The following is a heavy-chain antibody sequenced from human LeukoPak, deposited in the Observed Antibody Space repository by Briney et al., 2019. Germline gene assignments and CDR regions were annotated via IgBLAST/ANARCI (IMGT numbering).Heavy chain of an antibody. J-gene: IGHJ4*02. Sequence: SETLSLTCTVSGGSISSSSYYWAWIRQPPGKGLEWIGSIFYSGSTSYSPSLKSRVTISVDTSKNQFSLKLSSVTAADTALYYCARLYGYSYGYSDYWGQGTLVTVSS. D-gene: IGHD5-18*01. CDR2: IFYSGST. CDR1: GGSISSSSYY. CDR3: ARLYGYSYGYSDY. V-gene: IGHV4-39*01.